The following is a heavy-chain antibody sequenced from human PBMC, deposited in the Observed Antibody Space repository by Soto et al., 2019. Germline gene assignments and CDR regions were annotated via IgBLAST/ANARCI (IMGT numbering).Heavy chain of an antibody. Sequence: LETLSLTCTVSGGSIRSYYWSWIRQPPGEGLEWIGYIYYSGSTNYNPSLKGRVTISVDTSKNQFSLKLSSVTAADTAVYYCARRYGGAFDIWGQGTMVTVSS. D-gene: IGHD4-17*01. CDR1: GGSIRSYY. J-gene: IGHJ3*02. CDR3: ARRYGGAFDI. V-gene: IGHV4-59*08. CDR2: IYYSGST.